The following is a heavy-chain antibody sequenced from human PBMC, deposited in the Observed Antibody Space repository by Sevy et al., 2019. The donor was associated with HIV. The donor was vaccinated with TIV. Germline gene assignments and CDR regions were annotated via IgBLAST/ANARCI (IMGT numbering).Heavy chain of an antibody. CDR3: AXKYXDTSGYPRYSMXV. V-gene: IGHV3-64*01. J-gene: IGHJ6*02. Sequence: GGSLRLSCAASXFTFSTYAMYWVRQAPGKGLEYVSAISGGGGNTYYGTSVKGRFTVSRDNAKNTLYLQMGSLRAEDMAVXFCAXKYXDTSGYPRYSMXVWGQGTTVTVSS. CDR1: XFTFSTYA. D-gene: IGHD3-22*01. CDR2: ISGGGGNT.